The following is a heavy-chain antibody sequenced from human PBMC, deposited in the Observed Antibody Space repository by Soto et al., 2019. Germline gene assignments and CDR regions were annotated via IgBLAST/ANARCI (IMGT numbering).Heavy chain of an antibody. Sequence: EVHLVESGGGLVQPGGSLRLSCAASGFTFTTYSMSWVRQAPGKGLEWVAKINQDGSERNYVDSVKGRYTISRDNARNSLYLQMNSLRAEDTAVYYCSGAFSWGPGTLVTVSS. D-gene: IGHD3-3*02. V-gene: IGHV3-7*04. J-gene: IGHJ4*02. CDR1: GFTFTTYS. CDR3: SGAFS. CDR2: INQDGSER.